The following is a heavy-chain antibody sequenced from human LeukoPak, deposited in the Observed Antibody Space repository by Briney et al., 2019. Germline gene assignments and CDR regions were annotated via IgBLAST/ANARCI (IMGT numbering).Heavy chain of an antibody. D-gene: IGHD2-15*01. CDR2: ISSSGSTL. V-gene: IGHV3-48*03. Sequence: GGSLRLSCTASGFTFSSYEMNWVRQAPGKGLEWVSYISSSGSTLYYADSVKGRFTISRDNSKNTLYLQMNSLRAEDTAVYYCAKEVVAASYYFDYWGQGTLVTVSS. CDR1: GFTFSSYE. CDR3: AKEVVAASYYFDY. J-gene: IGHJ4*02.